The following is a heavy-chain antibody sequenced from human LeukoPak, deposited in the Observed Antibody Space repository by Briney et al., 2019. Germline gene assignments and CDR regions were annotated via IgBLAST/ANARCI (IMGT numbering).Heavy chain of an antibody. CDR1: GYTFTGYY. CDR2: INPNSGGT. Sequence: ASVKVSCKASGYTFTGYYMHWVRQAPGQGLEWMGRINPNSGGTNYAQKFQGRVTMTRDTSISTAYMELSRLRSDDTVVYYCARVVAQSVLAAIWTPRYYYYGMDVWGQGTTVTVSS. V-gene: IGHV1-2*05. CDR3: ARVVAQSVLAAIWTPRYYYYGMDV. J-gene: IGHJ6*02. D-gene: IGHD2-2*01.